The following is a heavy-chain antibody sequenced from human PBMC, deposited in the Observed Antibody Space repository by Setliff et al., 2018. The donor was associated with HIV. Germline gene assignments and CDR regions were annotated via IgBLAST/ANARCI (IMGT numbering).Heavy chain of an antibody. V-gene: IGHV1-69*05. CDR1: GGTFSSYA. J-gene: IGHJ3*02. CDR3: ARSRGSGHTAMLRPDAFDI. CDR2: IIPMFATT. D-gene: IGHD5-18*01. Sequence: ASVKVSCKASGGTFSSYAISWVRQAPGQGLEWMGGIIPMFATTNYAQKFQGRVTVTTDESTSTAYVELSSLRSEDTAVYYCARSRGSGHTAMLRPDAFDIWGQGTMVTVSS.